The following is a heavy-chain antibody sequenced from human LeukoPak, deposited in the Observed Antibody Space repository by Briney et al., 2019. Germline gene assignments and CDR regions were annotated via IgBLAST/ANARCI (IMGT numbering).Heavy chain of an antibody. CDR2: INHSGST. Sequence: SETLSLTCAVYGGSFSGYYWSWIRQPPGKGLEWIGEINHSGSTNYNPSLKSRVTISVDTSKNQFSLKLSSVTAADTAVYYCARTDFWSGYVYYWGPGTLVTVSS. CDR3: ARTDFWSGYVYY. V-gene: IGHV4-34*01. D-gene: IGHD3-3*01. J-gene: IGHJ4*02. CDR1: GGSFSGYY.